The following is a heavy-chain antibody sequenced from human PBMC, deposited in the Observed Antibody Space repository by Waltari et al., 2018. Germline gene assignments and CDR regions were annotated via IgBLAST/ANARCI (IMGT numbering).Heavy chain of an antibody. Sequence: QVQLVQSGAEVKKPGASVKVSCEASGYTFTGRYLHWVRQAPGQGLEWMVRIKPNSGVTDYAQKFQDRVTMTRDTSSSTAYMELSGLRSDDTAVYYCAREATHSYYYFLDVWGKGTTVTVSS. CDR1: GYTFTGRY. J-gene: IGHJ6*03. CDR2: IKPNSGVT. CDR3: AREATHSYYYFLDV. V-gene: IGHV1-2*06.